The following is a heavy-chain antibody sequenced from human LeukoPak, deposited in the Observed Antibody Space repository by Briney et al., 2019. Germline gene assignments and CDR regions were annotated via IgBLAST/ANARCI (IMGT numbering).Heavy chain of an antibody. CDR3: AKDSSRVSGNYDYFDY. D-gene: IGHD1-26*01. CDR1: GFTFSNFA. Sequence: PGGSLRLSCGASGFTFSNFAMSWVRQAPGEGLEWVSVISDSGGGTYYADSVKGRFTISRDNSKNTLYLQMNSLGAEDTAVYYCAKDSSRVSGNYDYFDYWGQGALVTVSS. CDR2: ISDSGGGT. J-gene: IGHJ4*02. V-gene: IGHV3-23*01.